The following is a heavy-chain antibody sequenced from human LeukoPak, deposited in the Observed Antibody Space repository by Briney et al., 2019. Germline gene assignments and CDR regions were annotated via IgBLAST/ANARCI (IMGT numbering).Heavy chain of an antibody. J-gene: IGHJ5*02. V-gene: IGHV3-23*01. D-gene: IGHD6-13*01. CDR1: GFTFSSYG. CDR3: AKARYSSSWTILVAIDP. CDR2: ISGSGGST. Sequence: GGSLRLSCAASGFTFSSYGMSWVRQAPGKGLEWVSAISGSGGSTYYADSVKGRFTISRDNSKNTLYLQMNSLRAEDTAVYYCAKARYSSSWTILVAIDPWGQGTLVTVSS.